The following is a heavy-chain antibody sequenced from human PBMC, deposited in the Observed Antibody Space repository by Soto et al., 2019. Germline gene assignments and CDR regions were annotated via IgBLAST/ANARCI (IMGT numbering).Heavy chain of an antibody. CDR3: ARDPYFDF. J-gene: IGHJ4*02. CDR2: ISFDGNNE. Sequence: QVHLVGSRGGVVRPGRSLRLSCAASGFTFSNYPSQWVHQAPGKGREWIAVISFDGNNEYYADSVRGRFTSSRDNSKSTVNLQMNTRTREDTAVDYCARDPYFDFWGQGTLVTVSS. V-gene: IGHV3-30*04. CDR1: GFTFSNYP. D-gene: IGHD3-16*01.